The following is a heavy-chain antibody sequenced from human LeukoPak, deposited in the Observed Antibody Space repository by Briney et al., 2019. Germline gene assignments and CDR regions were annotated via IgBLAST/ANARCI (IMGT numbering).Heavy chain of an antibody. CDR1: GYTFTGYY. J-gene: IGHJ6*02. V-gene: IGHV1-2*02. CDR2: INPNSGGT. D-gene: IGHD2-2*01. Sequence: ASVKASCKASGYTFTGYYMHWVRQAPGQGLEWMGWINPNSGGTNYAQKFQGRVTMTRDTSISTAYMELSRLRSDDTAVYYCARGPIVVVPAAIYGMDVWGQGTTVTVSS. CDR3: ARGPIVVVPAAIYGMDV.